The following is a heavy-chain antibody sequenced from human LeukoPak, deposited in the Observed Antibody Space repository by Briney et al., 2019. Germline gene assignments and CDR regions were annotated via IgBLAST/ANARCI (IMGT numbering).Heavy chain of an antibody. CDR3: ARGPTPSYYYGSGSYYSLDF. V-gene: IGHV3-7*01. J-gene: IGHJ4*02. Sequence: GGSLRLSCAASGFTFSSYWMSWVRQAPGKGLEWVANIKQDGSEEYYVGSVKGRFTVSRDNAKSSLFLQMNSLRVEDTAVYYCARGPTPSYYYGSGSYYSLDFWGQGTLVTVSS. D-gene: IGHD3-10*01. CDR1: GFTFSSYW. CDR2: IKQDGSEE.